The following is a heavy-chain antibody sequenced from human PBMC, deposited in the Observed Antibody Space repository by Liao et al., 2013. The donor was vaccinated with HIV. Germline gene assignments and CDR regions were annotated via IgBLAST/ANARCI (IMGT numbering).Heavy chain of an antibody. D-gene: IGHD4-17*01. CDR2: IYASGST. Sequence: QVQLQESGPGLVKSSETLSLTCTVSGGSISSHYWSWIRQPAGKGLEWIGRIYASGSTNYNPSLKSRVTMSVDTSKNQFSLKLSSVTAADTAVYYCVREDLIPDYGLHWHFDLWGRGTLVTVSS. CDR1: GGSISSHY. V-gene: IGHV4-4*07. CDR3: VREDLIPDYGLHWHFDL. J-gene: IGHJ2*01.